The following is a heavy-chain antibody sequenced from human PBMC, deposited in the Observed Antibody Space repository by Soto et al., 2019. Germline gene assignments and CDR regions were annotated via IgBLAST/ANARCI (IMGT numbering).Heavy chain of an antibody. CDR3: ARGLNGYLHYFDY. D-gene: IGHD5-18*01. V-gene: IGHV1-3*01. Sequence: QVQFVQSGAEVKKPGASVKVSCKASGYTFTSYAMHWVRQAPGQRLEWMGWINAGNGNTKYSQKFQGRVTITRDTSPSTAYMELSSLRSEDTAVYYCARGLNGYLHYFDYWGQGTLVTVSS. CDR1: GYTFTSYA. J-gene: IGHJ4*02. CDR2: INAGNGNT.